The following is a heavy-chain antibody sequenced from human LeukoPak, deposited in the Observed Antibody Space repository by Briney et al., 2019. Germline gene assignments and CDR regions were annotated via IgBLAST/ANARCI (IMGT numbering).Heavy chain of an antibody. J-gene: IGHJ6*03. CDR3: ARVLLASDYYYYYYMDV. Sequence: AASVKVSCKASGYTFTSYGISWVRQAPGQGLEWMGWISAYNGNTNYAQKLQGRVTMTTDTSTSTAYMELRSLRSEDTAVYYCARVLLASDYYYYYYMDVWGKGTTVTVSS. CDR1: GYTFTSYG. CDR2: ISAYNGNT. V-gene: IGHV1-18*01.